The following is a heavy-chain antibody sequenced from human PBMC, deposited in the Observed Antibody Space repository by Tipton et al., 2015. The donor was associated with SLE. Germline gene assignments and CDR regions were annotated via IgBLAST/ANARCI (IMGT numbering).Heavy chain of an antibody. CDR1: EFTFNNYA. D-gene: IGHD2-8*01. Sequence: SLRLSCAASEFTFNNYAINWVRQAPGEGLEWVSVISSSGDNTYYADSVKGRFTISRDNSKNTVFLQMSDLRDDDTAVYYCAREAVDSPLNGKLGIDYYYYMDVWGKGTTVTVSS. J-gene: IGHJ6*03. V-gene: IGHV3-23*01. CDR2: ISSSGDNT. CDR3: AREAVDSPLNGKLGIDYYYYMDV.